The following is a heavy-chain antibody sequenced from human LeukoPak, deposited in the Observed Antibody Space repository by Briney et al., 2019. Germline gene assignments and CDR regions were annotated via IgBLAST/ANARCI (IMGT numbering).Heavy chain of an antibody. Sequence: SETLSLTCTVSGGSISSGGYYWNWIRQHPGKGLEWIGYIYYSGSTYYNPSLESRVTISVDTSKNQFSLKLSSVTAADTAVYYCARDGGYCSSTSCYFDYWGQGTLVTVSS. CDR1: GGSISSGGYY. D-gene: IGHD2-2*01. V-gene: IGHV4-31*03. J-gene: IGHJ4*02. CDR2: IYYSGST. CDR3: ARDGGYCSSTSCYFDY.